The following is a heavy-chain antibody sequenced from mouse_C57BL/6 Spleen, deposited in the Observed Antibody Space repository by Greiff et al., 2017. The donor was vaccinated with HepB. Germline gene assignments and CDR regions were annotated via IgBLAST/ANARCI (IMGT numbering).Heavy chain of an antibody. Sequence: VQLQESGAELVRPGTSVKVSCKASGYAFTNYLIEWVKQRPGQGLEWIGVINPESGGTNYNEKFKGKATLTADKSSSTAYMQHSSLTSEDSAVYFCARSRGQGAMDYWGQGTSVTVSS. V-gene: IGHV1-54*01. CDR2: INPESGGT. J-gene: IGHJ4*01. CDR3: ARSRGQGAMDY. CDR1: GYAFTNYL. D-gene: IGHD3-3*01.